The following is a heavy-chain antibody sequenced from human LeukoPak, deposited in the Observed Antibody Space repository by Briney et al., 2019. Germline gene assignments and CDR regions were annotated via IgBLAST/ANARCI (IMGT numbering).Heavy chain of an antibody. CDR2: ISYSGTP. J-gene: IGHJ6*02. CDR1: SDYITSYY. V-gene: IGHV4-59*08. CDR3: ARQRTAPPIYEYYGMDV. Sequence: SETLSLTCTVSSDYITSYYWSWIRQPPGKGLEWVGYISYSGTPTYNPSFRGRVTISLDTSKTHFSLRLSSVTAADTAVYYCARQRTAPPIYEYYGMDVWGQGTTVTVSS. D-gene: IGHD3-9*01.